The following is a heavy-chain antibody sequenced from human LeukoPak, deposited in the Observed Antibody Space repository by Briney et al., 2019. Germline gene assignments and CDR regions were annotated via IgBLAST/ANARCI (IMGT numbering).Heavy chain of an antibody. Sequence: PGGSLRLSCAASGFTVSSTYMSWVRQAPGKGLEWIGSIYYSGSTYYNPSLKSRVTISVDTSKNQFSLKLSSVTAADTAVYYCARLKGEGHYVWGSYLPDYWGQGTLVTVSS. V-gene: IGHV4-39*01. CDR2: IYYSGST. CDR3: ARLKGEGHYVWGSYLPDY. D-gene: IGHD3-16*02. CDR1: GFTVSSTY. J-gene: IGHJ4*02.